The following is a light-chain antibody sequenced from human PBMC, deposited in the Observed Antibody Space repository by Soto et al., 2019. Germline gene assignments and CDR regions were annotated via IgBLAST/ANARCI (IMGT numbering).Light chain of an antibody. Sequence: EIVLTQSPGTLSLSPVEIATLSCRASQSVSSSYLAWYQQKPGQAPRLLIYGASSRATGIPDRFSGSGSGTDFTLTISRLEPEDSAVYYCQFYGSSLTTFGQGTRLEIK. CDR3: QFYGSSLTT. CDR2: GAS. V-gene: IGKV3-20*01. CDR1: QSVSSSY. J-gene: IGKJ5*01.